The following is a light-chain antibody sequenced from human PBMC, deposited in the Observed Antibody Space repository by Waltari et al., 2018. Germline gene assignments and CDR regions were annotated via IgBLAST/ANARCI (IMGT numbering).Light chain of an antibody. Sequence: DIQMTQSPSTLSASVGDRVSITCRASQNVNSWLAWYHQRPGEAPKLLIYRVSSLASGVPSRFSGSGSGTEFSLTITSLQPDDLGTYYCQQYDNLRTFGQGTKLGI. V-gene: IGKV1-5*03. J-gene: IGKJ2*01. CDR3: QQYDNLRT. CDR2: RVS. CDR1: QNVNSW.